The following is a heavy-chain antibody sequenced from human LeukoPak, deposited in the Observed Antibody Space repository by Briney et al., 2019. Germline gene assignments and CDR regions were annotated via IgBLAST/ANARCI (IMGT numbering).Heavy chain of an antibody. CDR2: INPNSGGT. CDR3: AREGDIKGFGVVNKKFDC. J-gene: IGHJ4*02. Sequence: ASVKVSCKASGYTFTGHYMHWVRQAPGQGLEWMGWINPNSGGTNYAQKFQGWVTMTRDTSISTAYMELRSLRSDDTAVYYCAREGDIKGFGVVNKKFDCWGQGTLVTVSS. D-gene: IGHD3-3*01. V-gene: IGHV1-2*04. CDR1: GYTFTGHY.